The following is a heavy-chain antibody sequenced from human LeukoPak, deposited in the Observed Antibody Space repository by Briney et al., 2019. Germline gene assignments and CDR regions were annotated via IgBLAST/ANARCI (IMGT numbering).Heavy chain of an antibody. Sequence: AGGSLRLSCAASGFTFSSYAMSWVRQAPGKGLEWVSAISGSGGSTYYADSVKGRFTISRDNSKNTLYLQMNSLRAEDTAVYYCAEVTRGYSYGYDYWGQGTLVTVSS. J-gene: IGHJ4*02. D-gene: IGHD5-18*01. CDR1: GFTFSSYA. CDR3: AEVTRGYSYGYDY. V-gene: IGHV3-23*01. CDR2: ISGSGGST.